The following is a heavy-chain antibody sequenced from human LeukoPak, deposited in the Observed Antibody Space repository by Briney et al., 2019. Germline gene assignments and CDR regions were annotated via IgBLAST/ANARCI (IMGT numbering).Heavy chain of an antibody. CDR2: IYYSGST. CDR3: VRSETDY. J-gene: IGHJ4*02. Sequence: SSETLSLTCTVSGGSISSSSYYWGWIRQPPGKGLEWIGSIYYSGSTYYNPSLKSRFTISVDTSKNQFSLRLASVTAADTAVYFCVRSETDYWGQGRLVTVSS. V-gene: IGHV4-39*07. CDR1: GGSISSSSYY.